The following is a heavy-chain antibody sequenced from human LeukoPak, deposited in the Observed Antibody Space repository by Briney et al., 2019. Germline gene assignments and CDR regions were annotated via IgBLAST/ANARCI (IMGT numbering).Heavy chain of an antibody. CDR2: INPNSGGT. V-gene: IGHV1-2*02. J-gene: IGHJ6*02. D-gene: IGHD3-3*01. Sequence: ASVKVSCKASGYTSTSYGISWVRQAPGQGLEWMGWINPNSGGTNYAQKFQGRVTMTRDTSISTAYMELSRLRSDDTAVYYCARVPIFGVVIYYYYYGMDVWGQGTTVTVSS. CDR1: GYTSTSYG. CDR3: ARVPIFGVVIYYYYYGMDV.